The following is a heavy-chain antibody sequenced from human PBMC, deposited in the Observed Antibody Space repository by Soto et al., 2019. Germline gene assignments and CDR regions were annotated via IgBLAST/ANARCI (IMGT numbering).Heavy chain of an antibody. Sequence: QLQLQESGPGLVKPSETLSLTCTVSGGSISSSSYYWGWIRQPPGKGLEWIGSIYNSGLTYYNPSLKSRVTISLDKSKSQFSLKLNSVTAADTAVYYCARLEGLATISYYFDLWGQGTLVTVSS. J-gene: IGHJ4*02. CDR1: GGSISSSSYY. D-gene: IGHD3-9*01. CDR2: IYNSGLT. V-gene: IGHV4-39*01. CDR3: ARLEGLATISYYFDL.